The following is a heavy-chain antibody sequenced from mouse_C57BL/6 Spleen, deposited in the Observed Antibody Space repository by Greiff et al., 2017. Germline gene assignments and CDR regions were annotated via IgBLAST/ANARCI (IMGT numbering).Heavy chain of an antibody. J-gene: IGHJ2*01. CDR3: ARYYYGSSYGYYFDY. Sequence: EVKLQESGPELVKPGASVKMSCKASGYTFTDYNMHWVKQSHGKSLEWIGYINPNNGGTSYNQKFKGKATLTVNKSSSTAYMELRSLTSEDSAVYYCARYYYGSSYGYYFDYWGQGTTLTVSS. D-gene: IGHD1-1*01. CDR2: INPNNGGT. CDR1: GYTFTDYN. V-gene: IGHV1-22*01.